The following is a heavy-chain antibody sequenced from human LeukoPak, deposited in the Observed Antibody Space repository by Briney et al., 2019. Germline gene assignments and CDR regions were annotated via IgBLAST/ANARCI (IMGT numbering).Heavy chain of an antibody. D-gene: IGHD2-15*01. V-gene: IGHV4-39*01. CDR2: IYYTGRT. J-gene: IGHJ5*02. CDR1: GGSISSSSHS. CDR3: AQSLGSGHWIGNWFDP. Sequence: PSETLSLTCTVSGGSISSSSHSWGWIRQPPGKGLEWTGTIYYTGRTYYNPSLERRLTISVDTSKNQFSLNLTPVTAENTAIDYCAQSLGSGHWIGNWFDPWGQGTLVTVSS.